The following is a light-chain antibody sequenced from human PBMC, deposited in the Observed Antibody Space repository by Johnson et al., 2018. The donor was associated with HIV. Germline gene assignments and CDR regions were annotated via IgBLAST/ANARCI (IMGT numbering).Light chain of an antibody. Sequence: HSVLTQPPSVSAAPGQKVTISCSGSSSNIGNNYVSWYQQLPGTAPKLIIYDNNKRPSGIPDRFSGSTSGTSATLGITGLQTGDEADYYCGTWDSSLSAYVFGSGTKVTVL. CDR2: DNN. V-gene: IGLV1-51*01. CDR1: SSNIGNNY. CDR3: GTWDSSLSAYV. J-gene: IGLJ1*01.